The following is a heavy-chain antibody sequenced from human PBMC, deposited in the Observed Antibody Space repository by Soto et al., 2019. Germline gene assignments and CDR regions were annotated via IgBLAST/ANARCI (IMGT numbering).Heavy chain of an antibody. D-gene: IGHD3-22*01. Sequence: SVKVSCKASGGTFSSYAISWVRQAPGQVLEWMGGIIPIFGTANYAQKFQGRVTITAEKSTSTAYMELSSLRSEDTAVYYCARDPSSADTKDWYFDLGGRGTLVTVSS. CDR2: IIPIFGTA. J-gene: IGHJ2*01. CDR1: GGTFSSYA. V-gene: IGHV1-69*06. CDR3: ARDPSSADTKDWYFDL.